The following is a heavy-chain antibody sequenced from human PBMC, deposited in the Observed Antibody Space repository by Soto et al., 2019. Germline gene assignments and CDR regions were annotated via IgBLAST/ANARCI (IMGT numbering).Heavy chain of an antibody. CDR1: GSTFSSSG. CDR2: RWFDGSNK. V-gene: IGHV3-33*01. Sequence: GGSRRPSFAASGSTFSSSGMHWVRQAPGKGLGGVAVRWFDGSNKYYADSRNGRFTISKDNSKNTMYLQMASLRGEDTAVYYCEVVAVAGAAGHDGFDIWGQGTMVTVSS. J-gene: IGHJ3*02. D-gene: IGHD6-19*01. CDR3: EVVAVAGAAGHDGFDI.